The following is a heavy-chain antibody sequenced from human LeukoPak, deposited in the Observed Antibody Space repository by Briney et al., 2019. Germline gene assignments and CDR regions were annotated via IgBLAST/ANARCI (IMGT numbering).Heavy chain of an antibody. CDR3: AKDNGYSFGTHFDY. CDR1: GFTFSNYA. V-gene: IGHV3-23*01. J-gene: IGHJ4*02. D-gene: IGHD5-18*01. Sequence: RGSLRLSCAASGFTFSNYATSWVRQAPGKGLEWVPGLSGGGASSYYADSVKGRFTISRDNSKNTLYLQMNSLRVEDTAVYYCAKDNGYSFGTHFDYWGQGILVTVSS. CDR2: LSGGGASS.